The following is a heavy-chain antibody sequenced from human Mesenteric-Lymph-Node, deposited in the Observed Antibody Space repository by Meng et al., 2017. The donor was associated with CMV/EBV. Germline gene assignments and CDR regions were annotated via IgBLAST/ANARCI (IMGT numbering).Heavy chain of an antibody. V-gene: IGHV4-61*08. CDR2: IYGTGIT. J-gene: IGHJ4*02. Sequence: QVQLQESGPGLVKPSEPLSLTCIVSGVSVTSGAYHWSWIRQSPGKGLEWIGYIYGTGITIYNPSLKSRVTILLETSKNQFSLKLNSVTTADTAVYYCAKSRSSTPGIVDDWGQGTLVTASS. CDR1: GVSVTSGAYH. D-gene: IGHD2/OR15-2a*01. CDR3: AKSRSSTPGIVDD.